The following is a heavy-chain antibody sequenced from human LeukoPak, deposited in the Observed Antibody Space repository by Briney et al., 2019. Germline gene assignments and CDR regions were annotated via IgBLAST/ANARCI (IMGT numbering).Heavy chain of an antibody. CDR3: ARGYYDILTGYYWPYYYYGMDV. V-gene: IGHV3-33*01. J-gene: IGHJ6*02. Sequence: GGSLRLSCAASGFTFSSYGMHWVRQAPGKGLEWVAVIWYDGSNKYYADSVKGRFTISRDNSKNTLYLQMNSLRAEDTAVYYCARGYYDILTGYYWPYYYYGMDVWGQGTTVTVSS. D-gene: IGHD3-9*01. CDR1: GFTFSSYG. CDR2: IWYDGSNK.